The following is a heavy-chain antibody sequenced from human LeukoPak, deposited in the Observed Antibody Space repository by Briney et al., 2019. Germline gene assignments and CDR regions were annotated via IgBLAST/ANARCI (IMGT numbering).Heavy chain of an antibody. J-gene: IGHJ4*02. CDR2: IYNTVNT. D-gene: IGHD3-10*01. CDR1: GGSISSYY. V-gene: IGHV4-59*07. Sequence: SDTLSLTCTVSGGSISSYYWSWIRQPPGKGLEWIGYIYNTVNTNYNPSLKSRVTISVDTSMNQFSLKLSSVTAADTAVYYCARGRDYSRYDYWGQGTLVTVSS. CDR3: ARGRDYSRYDY.